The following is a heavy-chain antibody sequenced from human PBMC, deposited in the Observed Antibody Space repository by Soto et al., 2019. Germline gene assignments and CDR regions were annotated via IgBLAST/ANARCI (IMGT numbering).Heavy chain of an antibody. V-gene: IGHV1-69*12. CDR3: ARGREGSSWYRVYFHH. D-gene: IGHD6-13*01. CDR2: IIPIFGTA. J-gene: IGHJ1*01. CDR1: GGTFSSYA. Sequence: QVQLVQSGAEVKKPGSSVKVSCKASGGTFSSYAISWVRQAPGQGLEWMGGIIPIFGTANYTQKFQGRVTITADESTSTAYMELSSLRSEDTAVYYCARGREGSSWYRVYFHHWGQGTLVTVSS.